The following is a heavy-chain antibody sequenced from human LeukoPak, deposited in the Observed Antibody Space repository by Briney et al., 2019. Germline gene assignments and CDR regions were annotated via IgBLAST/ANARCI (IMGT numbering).Heavy chain of an antibody. CDR3: ARDLADYYGSGSYSRDY. CDR1: GFTFSSYS. J-gene: IGHJ4*02. V-gene: IGHV3-21*01. CDR2: ISSSSSYI. Sequence: PGGSLRLSCAVSGFTFSSYSMNWVRQAPGKGLEWVSSISSSSSYIYYADSVKGRFTISRDNAKNSLYLQMNSLRAEDTAVYYCARDLADYYGSGSYSRDYWGQGTLVTVSS. D-gene: IGHD3-10*01.